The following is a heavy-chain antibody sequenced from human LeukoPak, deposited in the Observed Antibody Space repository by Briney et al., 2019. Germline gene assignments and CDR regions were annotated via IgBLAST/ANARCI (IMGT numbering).Heavy chain of an antibody. V-gene: IGHV4-34*01. CDR3: ARQGSSGWSHFDH. J-gene: IGHJ4*02. Sequence: PDTLSLTCAVYGGSFSGYYWSWIRQPPGKGLEWIGEINHSGSTNYNPSLKSRVTISVDTSKNHFSLKLDSVTAADTAVYYCARQGSSGWSHFDHWGQGTLVTVSS. CDR1: GGSFSGYY. D-gene: IGHD6-19*01. CDR2: INHSGST.